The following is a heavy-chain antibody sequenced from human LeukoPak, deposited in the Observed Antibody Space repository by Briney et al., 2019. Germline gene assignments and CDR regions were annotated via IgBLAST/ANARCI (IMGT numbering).Heavy chain of an antibody. CDR3: ARPFYSNYFLDAFDI. D-gene: IGHD4-11*01. Sequence: SETLSLTCTVSGGSISSYYWSWIRQPPGKGLEWIGEINHSGSTNYNPSLKSRVTISVDTSKNQFSLKLGSVTAADTAVYYCARPFYSNYFLDAFDIWGQGTKVTVSS. CDR1: GGSISSYY. J-gene: IGHJ3*02. V-gene: IGHV4-34*01. CDR2: INHSGST.